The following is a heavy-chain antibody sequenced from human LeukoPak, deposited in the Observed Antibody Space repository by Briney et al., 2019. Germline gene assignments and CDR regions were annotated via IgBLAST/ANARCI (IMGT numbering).Heavy chain of an antibody. Sequence: PGGSLRLSCAASGFTFSDYYMSWIRQAPGKGLEWVSYISSSGSTIYYADSVKGRFTISRDNAKNSLYLQMNSLRAEDTAVYYCARDHDYCSGGSCYSGDAFDIWGQGTMVTVSS. CDR1: GFTFSDYY. V-gene: IGHV3-11*01. J-gene: IGHJ3*02. CDR3: ARDHDYCSGGSCYSGDAFDI. CDR2: ISSSGSTI. D-gene: IGHD2-15*01.